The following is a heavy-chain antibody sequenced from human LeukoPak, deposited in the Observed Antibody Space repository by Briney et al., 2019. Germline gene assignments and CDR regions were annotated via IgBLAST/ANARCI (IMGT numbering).Heavy chain of an antibody. D-gene: IGHD3-9*01. Sequence: ASVKVSCKAFGYTFTSNYMHWVRQAPGQGPEWMGVISPSGGSTTYAQKFQGRVTLTRDMSTSTDYLELSSLRSEDTAVYYCAAARYDILTGVRYWGQGTLVTVSS. V-gene: IGHV1-46*01. CDR3: AAARYDILTGVRY. J-gene: IGHJ4*02. CDR1: GYTFTSNY. CDR2: ISPSGGST.